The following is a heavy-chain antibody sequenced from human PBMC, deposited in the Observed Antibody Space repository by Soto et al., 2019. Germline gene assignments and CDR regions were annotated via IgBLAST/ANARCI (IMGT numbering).Heavy chain of an antibody. CDR3: AREVSSYHHYYYMDV. CDR1: GYTFTSYG. D-gene: IGHD6-6*01. Sequence: ASVKVSCKASGYTFTSYGISWVRQAPGQGLEWMGWISAYNDHTNYPQKLQGRVTMTTDTSTSTAYMELRSLRSDDTAVYYCAREVSSYHHYYYMDVWGKGTTVTVSS. J-gene: IGHJ6*03. V-gene: IGHV1-18*01. CDR2: ISAYNDHT.